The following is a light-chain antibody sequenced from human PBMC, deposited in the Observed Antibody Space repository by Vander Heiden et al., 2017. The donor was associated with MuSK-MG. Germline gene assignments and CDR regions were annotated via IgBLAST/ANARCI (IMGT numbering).Light chain of an antibody. Sequence: IVMTPSPATLSVSPGDRATLSCRASQSVSSNLAWYQQKPCQAPRLLIYGASTRATGTPARFSASGSGTEFTLTISSLQSEDFAVYYCQLYNYWPRLTFGCGTKVGIQ. V-gene: IGKV3-15*01. CDR2: GAS. CDR3: QLYNYWPRLT. CDR1: QSVSSN. J-gene: IGKJ4*01.